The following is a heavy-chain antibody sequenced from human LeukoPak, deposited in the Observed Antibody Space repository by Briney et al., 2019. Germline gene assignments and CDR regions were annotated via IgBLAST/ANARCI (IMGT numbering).Heavy chain of an antibody. Sequence: SETLSLTCAVYGGSFSGYYWSWIRQPPGKGLEWIGEINHSGSTNYNPSLKSRVTISVDTSKNQFSLKLSSVTAADTAVYYCARDSYGDSGFDYWGQGTLVTVSS. CDR3: ARDSYGDSGFDY. CDR1: GGSFSGYY. J-gene: IGHJ4*02. V-gene: IGHV4-34*01. D-gene: IGHD4-17*01. CDR2: INHSGST.